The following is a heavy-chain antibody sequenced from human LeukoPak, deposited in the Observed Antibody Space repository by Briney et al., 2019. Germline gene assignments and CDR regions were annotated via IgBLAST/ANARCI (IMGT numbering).Heavy chain of an antibody. D-gene: IGHD6-13*01. CDR3: ARTVYSSSWYFDY. J-gene: IGHJ4*02. V-gene: IGHV3-53*01. CDR2: IHSGGSA. CDR1: GFTVSSTY. Sequence: GGPMRLSCAASGFTVSSTYMSWGRQAPGKGLEWVSVIHSGGSAYYADSVKGRLTISRDNSKNTLYLQMNSLRAEDTAVYYCARTVYSSSWYFDYWGQGTLVTVSS.